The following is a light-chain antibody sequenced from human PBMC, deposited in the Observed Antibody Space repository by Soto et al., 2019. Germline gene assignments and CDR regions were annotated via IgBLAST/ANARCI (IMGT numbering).Light chain of an antibody. CDR1: SSDIGAYNY. CDR3: SSYGGNDWV. CDR2: EVH. J-gene: IGLJ3*02. V-gene: IGLV2-8*01. Sequence: QSALTQPASVSGSPGQSISISCTGTSSDIGAYNYVSWYQQHPGKAPKLIIYEVHKRPSGVPDRFSGSKSGNTASLTVSGLQAEDEADYHCSSYGGNDWVFGGGTKLTVL.